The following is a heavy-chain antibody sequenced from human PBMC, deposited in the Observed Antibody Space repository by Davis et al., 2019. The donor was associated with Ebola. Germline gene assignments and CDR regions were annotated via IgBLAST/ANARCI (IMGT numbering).Heavy chain of an antibody. J-gene: IGHJ4*02. CDR2: INSDGSST. CDR3: ARGQKGPAYFDY. V-gene: IGHV3-74*01. CDR1: GFTFSSYW. Sequence: PGGSLRLSCAASGFTFSSYWMHWVRQAPGKGLVWVSRINSDGSSTSYADSVKGRFTISRDNAKNTLYLQMNSLRAEDTAVYYCARGQKGPAYFDYWGQGTLVTVSS. D-gene: IGHD2-2*01.